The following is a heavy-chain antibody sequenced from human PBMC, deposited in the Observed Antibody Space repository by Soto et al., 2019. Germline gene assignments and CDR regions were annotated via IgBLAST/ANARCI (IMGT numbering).Heavy chain of an antibody. CDR1: GGSVNIGTYY. Sequence: QVQLQESGPGLVKPSETLSLTCTVPGGSVNIGTYYCSWIRQPPGKGLEWIGFIHYSGSTNYNPPPKSRVTMSVDTSKNQFSLKLTSVNAADTAVYYCTRGGDAYKNGHWGQGTLVTVSS. CDR3: TRGGDAYKNGH. J-gene: IGHJ4*02. V-gene: IGHV4-61*01. D-gene: IGHD2-21*01. CDR2: IHYSGST.